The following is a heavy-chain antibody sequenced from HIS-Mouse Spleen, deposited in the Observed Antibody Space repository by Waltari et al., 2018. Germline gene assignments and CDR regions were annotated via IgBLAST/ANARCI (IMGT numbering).Heavy chain of an antibody. CDR2: ISAYNGNT. J-gene: IGHJ5*02. D-gene: IGHD3-3*01. V-gene: IGHV1-18*01. CDR1: GYPFTSYG. CDR3: ARSESRFLEWLDWFDP. Sequence: QVQLVQSGAEVKKPGASVMVSGKASGYPFTSYGISWVRQAPGQGLEWMGWISAYNGNTNYAQKLQGRVTMTTDTSTSTAYMELRSLRSDDTAVYYCARSESRFLEWLDWFDPWGQGTLVTVYS.